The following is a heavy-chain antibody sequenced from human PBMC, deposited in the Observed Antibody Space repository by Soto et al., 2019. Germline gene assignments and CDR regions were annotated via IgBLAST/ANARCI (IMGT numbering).Heavy chain of an antibody. CDR3: AKVSSSWYAGFFDL. V-gene: IGHV3-23*01. Sequence: EVQLLESGGGLVQPGGSLRLSCTASGFTFSRHAMTWVRQAPGKGLEWVSGLSDSGGSIYYADSVKGRFTISRDNSMNTLHQQMNTLRAEDTAIYYCAKVSSSWYAGFFDLWGQGTRVTVSS. CDR1: GFTFSRHA. CDR2: LSDSGGSI. D-gene: IGHD6-13*01. J-gene: IGHJ4*02.